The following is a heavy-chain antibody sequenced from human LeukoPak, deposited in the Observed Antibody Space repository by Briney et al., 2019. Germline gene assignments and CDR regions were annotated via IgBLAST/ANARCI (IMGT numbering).Heavy chain of an antibody. D-gene: IGHD3-16*01. CDR2: ISWNSGSI. V-gene: IGHV3-9*01. Sequence: PGRSLRLSCAASGFTFDDYAMHWVRQAPGKGLEWVSGISWNSGSIGYADSVKGRFTISRDNAKNTLYLRMNSLRVDDTAVYYCARDTGEMFDPWGQGTLVTVSS. J-gene: IGHJ5*02. CDR1: GFTFDDYA. CDR3: ARDTGEMFDP.